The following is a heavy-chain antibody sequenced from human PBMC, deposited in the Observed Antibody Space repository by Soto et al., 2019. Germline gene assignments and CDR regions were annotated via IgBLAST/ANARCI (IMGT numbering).Heavy chain of an antibody. CDR2: IRQDGSER. J-gene: IGHJ4*02. CDR3: ARGITKDN. V-gene: IGHV3-7*04. CDR1: GFIFSSYW. D-gene: IGHD3-10*01. Sequence: GGSLRLSCAASGFIFSSYWMTWVRQAPGKGLEWVANIRQDGSERYYVDSVKGRFTISRDNAKNSLYLQMNSLRAEDTAVYYCARGITKDNWGQGTLVTVSS.